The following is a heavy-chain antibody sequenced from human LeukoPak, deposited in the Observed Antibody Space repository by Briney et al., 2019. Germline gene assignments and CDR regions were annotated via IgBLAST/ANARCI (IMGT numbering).Heavy chain of an antibody. CDR1: GFTFWIYS. V-gene: IGHV3-21*01. Sequence: GGSLTLSCAVAGFTFWIYSMKWAREAPGEGLEWGLSISRRGSYIYYADSVKGRFTISRDNAKKSLYLQMNSLRAEDTAVYYCAKCSGGSYYHSDDYWGQGTLVTVSS. CDR2: ISRRGSYI. D-gene: IGHD2-15*01. J-gene: IGHJ4*02. CDR3: AKCSGGSYYHSDDY.